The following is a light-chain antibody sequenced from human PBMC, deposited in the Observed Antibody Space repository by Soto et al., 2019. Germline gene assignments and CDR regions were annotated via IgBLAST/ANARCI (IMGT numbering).Light chain of an antibody. Sequence: EIVLTQSPGTLSLSPGERATLSCRASQSVSSSYLAWYQQKPGQAPRLLIYGASSRATGIPDRFSGSGSGTDFTLTISGLQPEDFATYYCQQSYSPPPITFGQGTRLEIK. J-gene: IGKJ5*01. CDR1: QSVSSSY. CDR2: GAS. V-gene: IGKV3-20*01. CDR3: QQSYSPPPIT.